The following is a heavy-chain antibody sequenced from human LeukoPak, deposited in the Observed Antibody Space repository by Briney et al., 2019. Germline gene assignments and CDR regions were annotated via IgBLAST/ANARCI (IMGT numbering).Heavy chain of an antibody. CDR1: GFTFSSYA. Sequence: GGSLRLSCAASGFTFSSYAMSWVRQAPGKGLEWLSAISGSSSDIFYADSLKGRFTISRDNAKNSLYLQMNTLRAEDTAVYYCTRDAYSINYYYNGMDVWGQGTTVIVSS. D-gene: IGHD4-11*01. J-gene: IGHJ6*02. V-gene: IGHV3-21*01. CDR3: TRDAYSINYYYNGMDV. CDR2: ISGSSSDI.